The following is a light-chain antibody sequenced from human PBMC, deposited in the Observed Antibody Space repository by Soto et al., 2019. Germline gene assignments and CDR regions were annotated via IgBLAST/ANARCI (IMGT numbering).Light chain of an antibody. J-gene: IGKJ1*01. CDR2: DTS. CDR1: QGIGDT. Sequence: EVVMTQSPATLSVSPGEGVTLSCRASQGIGDTLAWYQHKPGQTPRLLIYDTSTRATGVPARFSGSGSGTEFTLTISSLQSEDFAVYSCQQYDSWPRTFGQGTKVDIK. CDR3: QQYDSWPRT. V-gene: IGKV3-15*01.